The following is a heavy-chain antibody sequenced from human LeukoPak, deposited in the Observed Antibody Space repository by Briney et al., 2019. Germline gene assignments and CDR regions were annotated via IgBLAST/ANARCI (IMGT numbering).Heavy chain of an antibody. CDR2: ISSSSSYI. Sequence: PGGSLRLSCAASGFTFSSYSMNWVRQAPGKGLEWVSSISSSSSYIYYADSVKGRFTISRDNAKNSLYLQMNSLRAEGTAVYYCARGGYCSGGSCYVHYYYMDVWGKGTTVTVSS. D-gene: IGHD2-15*01. CDR3: ARGGYCSGGSCYVHYYYMDV. CDR1: GFTFSSYS. J-gene: IGHJ6*03. V-gene: IGHV3-21*01.